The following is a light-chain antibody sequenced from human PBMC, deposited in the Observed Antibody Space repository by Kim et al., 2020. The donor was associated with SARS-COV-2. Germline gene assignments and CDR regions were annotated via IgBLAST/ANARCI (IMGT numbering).Light chain of an antibody. J-gene: IGLJ2*01. V-gene: IGLV3-21*04. CDR3: QVWDSTSDHLI. CDR2: YDT. Sequence: APGNTARMSGGADNIGTKTVHWDQQRQGQAPVKVIHYDTDRPSGIPERFSGATSGNTATLTISRVEAGDEADYYCQVWDSTSDHLIFGGGTKLTVL. CDR1: NIGTKT.